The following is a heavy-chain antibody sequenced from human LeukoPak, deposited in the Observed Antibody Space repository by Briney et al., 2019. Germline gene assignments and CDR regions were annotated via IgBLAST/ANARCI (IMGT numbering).Heavy chain of an antibody. CDR1: GFTFSSYW. D-gene: IGHD3-3*01. CDR3: AREGTTKNDFWSGYTTLGIYYFDY. J-gene: IGHJ4*02. CDR2: IKQDGSEK. Sequence: GGSLRLSCAASGFTFSSYWMSWVRQAPGKGLEWVANIKQDGSEKYYVDSVKGRFTISRDNAKNSLYLQMNSLRAEDTAVYYCAREGTTKNDFWSGYTTLGIYYFDYWGQGTLVTVSS. V-gene: IGHV3-7*01.